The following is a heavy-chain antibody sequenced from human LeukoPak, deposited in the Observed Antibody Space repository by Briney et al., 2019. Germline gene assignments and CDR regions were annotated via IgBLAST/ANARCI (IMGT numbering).Heavy chain of an antibody. V-gene: IGHV1-18*04. CDR2: ISAYKGNT. D-gene: IGHD1-1*01. J-gene: IGHJ3*02. Sequence: ASVKVSCKASGYTFICYYMHWVRQAPGQGLEWMGWISAYKGNTNYAQKLQGRVTMTTDTSTSTAYMELRSLRSDDTAVYYCARVSGIAFDIWGQGTMVTVSS. CDR3: ARVSGIAFDI. CDR1: GYTFICYY.